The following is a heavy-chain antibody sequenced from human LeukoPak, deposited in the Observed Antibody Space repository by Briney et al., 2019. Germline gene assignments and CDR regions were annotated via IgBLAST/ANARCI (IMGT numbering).Heavy chain of an antibody. D-gene: IGHD2-2*01. CDR3: ARFLKYCSSTSCYENWFGP. Sequence: ASVKVSCKASGYTFTSCGISWVRQAPGQGLEWMGWISAYNGNTNYAQKLQGRVTMTTDTSTSTAYMELRSLRSDDTAVYYCARFLKYCSSTSCYENWFGPWGQGTLVTVSS. J-gene: IGHJ5*02. CDR2: ISAYNGNT. CDR1: GYTFTSCG. V-gene: IGHV1-18*01.